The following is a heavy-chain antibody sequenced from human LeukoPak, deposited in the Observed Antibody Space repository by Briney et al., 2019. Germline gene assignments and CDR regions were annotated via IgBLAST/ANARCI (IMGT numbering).Heavy chain of an antibody. CDR1: GFSFSSYW. CDR3: ARAETQIHAFDI. V-gene: IGHV3-74*01. Sequence: GGSLRLSCGASGFSFSSYWMHWVRQAPGKGLVWVSRINTDGSRTNYADSVKGRFTISRDSAKNTLYLQMNSLRAEDTAVYYCARAETQIHAFDIWGRGTMVTVSS. D-gene: IGHD5-24*01. CDR2: INTDGSRT. J-gene: IGHJ3*02.